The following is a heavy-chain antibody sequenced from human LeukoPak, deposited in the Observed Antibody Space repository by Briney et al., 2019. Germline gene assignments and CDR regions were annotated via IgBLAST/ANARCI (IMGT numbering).Heavy chain of an antibody. CDR1: GGSFSGYY. Sequence: SETLSLTCAVYGGSFSGYYWSWIRQPPGKGLEWTGEINHSGSTNYNPSLKSRVTISVDTSKNQFSLKLSSVTAADTAVYYCARGLKTVTSYWGQGTLVTVSS. CDR2: INHSGST. CDR3: ARGLKTVTSY. J-gene: IGHJ4*02. V-gene: IGHV4-34*01. D-gene: IGHD4-17*01.